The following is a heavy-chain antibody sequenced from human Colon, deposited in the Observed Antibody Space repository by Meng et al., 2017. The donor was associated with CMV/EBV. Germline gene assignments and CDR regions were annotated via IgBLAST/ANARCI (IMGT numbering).Heavy chain of an antibody. CDR3: ARDRDHVAQGGYYDMDV. CDR1: GFTFRSYW. V-gene: IGHV3-7*01. Sequence: GESLKISCAASGFTFRSYWMSWVRQAPGKGLEWVANIRQDESEKYYVDSVKGRFTISRDNAKNSLYLQMNSLRAEDTAVYYCARDRDHVAQGGYYDMDVWGQGTTVTVSS. CDR2: IRQDESEK. J-gene: IGHJ6*02. D-gene: IGHD2-15*01.